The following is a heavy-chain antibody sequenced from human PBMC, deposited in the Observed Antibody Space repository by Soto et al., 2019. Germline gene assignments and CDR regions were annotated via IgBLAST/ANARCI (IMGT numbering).Heavy chain of an antibody. Sequence: PGGSLRLSCAASGFTFDDYGMSWVRQAPGKGLEWVSGINWNGGSTGYADSVKGRFTISRDNAKNSLYLQMNSLRAEDTALYHCARRGLDDILTGYYNDYYYYYMDVWGKGTTVTVSS. CDR3: ARRGLDDILTGYYNDYYYYYMDV. CDR1: GFTFDDYG. V-gene: IGHV3-20*01. CDR2: INWNGGST. J-gene: IGHJ6*03. D-gene: IGHD3-9*01.